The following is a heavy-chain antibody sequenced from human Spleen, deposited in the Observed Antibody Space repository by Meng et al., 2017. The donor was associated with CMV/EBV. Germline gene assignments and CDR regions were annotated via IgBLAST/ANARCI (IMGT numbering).Heavy chain of an antibody. CDR1: GFAFSSYA. Sequence: GGSLRLSCAASGFAFSSYAPHWVRRAPGKGLEWVSAIGTGGDTYYADSVMGRFTISRDNAKKSLYLHMNSLIAEDMAVYYCARDIVVVPAAPEDYGMDVWGQGTTVTVSS. V-gene: IGHV3-47*01. J-gene: IGHJ6*02. CDR3: ARDIVVVPAAPEDYGMDV. D-gene: IGHD2-2*01. CDR2: IGTGGDT.